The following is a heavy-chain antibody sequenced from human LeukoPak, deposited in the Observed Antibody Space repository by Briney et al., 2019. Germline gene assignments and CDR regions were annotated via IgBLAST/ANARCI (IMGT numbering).Heavy chain of an antibody. V-gene: IGHV3-48*01. J-gene: IGHJ4*02. CDR2: ISSSGNTI. CDR1: GFTFSSYS. D-gene: IGHD5-12*01. CDR3: ARALSRVATNY. Sequence: PGGSLRLSCAASGFTFSSYSMNWVRQAPGKGLEWVSYISSSGNTIYYADSVKGRFTISRDNAKNSLYLQMNSLRAEETAVYYCARALSRVATNYWVQGTLVIVSS.